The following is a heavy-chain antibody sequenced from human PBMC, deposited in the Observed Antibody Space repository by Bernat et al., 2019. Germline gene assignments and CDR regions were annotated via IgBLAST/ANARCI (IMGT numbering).Heavy chain of an antibody. CDR3: AKDSTGYCSGGSCPNYYYSYGMDV. CDR1: GFTFSSYA. CDR2: ISGSGGST. D-gene: IGHD2-15*01. V-gene: IGHV3-23*01. J-gene: IGHJ6*02. Sequence: EVQLLESGGGLVQPGGSLRLSCAASGFTFSSYAMSWVRQAPGKGLEWVSAISGSGGSTYYADSVKGRFTISRDNSKNTLYLQMNSLRAEDTAVYYCAKDSTGYCSGGSCPNYYYSYGMDVWGQGTTVTVSS.